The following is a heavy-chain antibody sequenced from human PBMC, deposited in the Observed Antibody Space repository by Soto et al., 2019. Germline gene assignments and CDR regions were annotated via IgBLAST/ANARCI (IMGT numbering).Heavy chain of an antibody. J-gene: IGHJ4*02. CDR1: GDSISSYY. D-gene: IGHD6-19*01. V-gene: IGHV4-59*08. CDR2: IYYTGST. CDR3: ARRAGAVPGRIDF. Sequence: HVQLQESGPGLVKPSETLSLICTVSGDSISSYYWSWIRQPPGKGLEWIGFIYYTGSTNYNPTLTSRVTTSVDTSKNQLSLKLSSVTAADTAVYYCARRAGAVPGRIDFWGQGTLVTVSS.